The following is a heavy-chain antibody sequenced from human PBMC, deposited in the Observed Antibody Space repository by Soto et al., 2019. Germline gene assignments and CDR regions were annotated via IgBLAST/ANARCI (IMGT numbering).Heavy chain of an antibody. CDR2: ISGSGGST. CDR1: GFTFSSYA. D-gene: IGHD5-12*01. Sequence: PGGSLRLSCAASGFTFSSYAMSWVRQAPGKGLEWVSAISGSGGSTYYADSVKGRFTISRDNSKNTLYLQMNSLRAEDTAVYYCAKADQRWLQFNEVPLGYWGQGTLVTVSS. V-gene: IGHV3-23*01. J-gene: IGHJ4*02. CDR3: AKADQRWLQFNEVPLGY.